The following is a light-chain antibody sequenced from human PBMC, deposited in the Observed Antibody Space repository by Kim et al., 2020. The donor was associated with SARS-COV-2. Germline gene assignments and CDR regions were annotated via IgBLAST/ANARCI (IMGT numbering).Light chain of an antibody. V-gene: IGKV1-12*02. J-gene: IGKJ3*01. CDR3: QQVNSFPST. CDR2: AAS. Sequence: DIQMTQSPSSVSASVGDRVTITCRASQRIGSWLAWYQEKPGKVPNLLIYAASTLQGGVPSRFSGSGSGTDFTLTINSLQPEDFAIYYCQQVNSFPSTFGPGTKVDIK. CDR1: QRIGSW.